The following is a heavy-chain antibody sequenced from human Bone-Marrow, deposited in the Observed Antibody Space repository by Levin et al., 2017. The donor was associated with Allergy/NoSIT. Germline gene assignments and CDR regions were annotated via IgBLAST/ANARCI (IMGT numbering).Heavy chain of an antibody. V-gene: IGHV4-59*01. CDR1: GGSISTYY. D-gene: IGHD1-26*01. Sequence: SQTLSLTCTVSGGSISTYYWSWIRQPPGKGLEWIGYVYYTGSTNYNPSFKSRLTMSIDTSKNQFSLKLSSVSGADTAMYYCAREDLLGATAGDAFDIWGQGTMVTVSS. J-gene: IGHJ3*02. CDR2: VYYTGST. CDR3: AREDLLGATAGDAFDI.